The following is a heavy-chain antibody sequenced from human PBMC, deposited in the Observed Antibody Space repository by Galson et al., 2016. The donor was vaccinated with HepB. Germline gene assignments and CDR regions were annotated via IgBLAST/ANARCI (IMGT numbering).Heavy chain of an antibody. D-gene: IGHD4-17*01. J-gene: IGHJ6*03. CDR2: INHSGST. V-gene: IGHV4-34*01. Sequence: SETLSLTCAVYGGSFSGYYWSWIRQPPGKGLEWIGEINHSGSTNYNPPLKRRVTISVDTPKNQFSLELSSVTAADTAVYYCARGDNPDYGDYASAYYYMDVWGKGTTVTVSS. CDR3: ARGDNPDYGDYASAYYYMDV. CDR1: GGSFSGYY.